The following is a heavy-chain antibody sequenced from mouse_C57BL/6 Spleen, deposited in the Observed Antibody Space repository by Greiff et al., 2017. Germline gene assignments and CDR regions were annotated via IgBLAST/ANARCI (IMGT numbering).Heavy chain of an antibody. V-gene: IGHV1-7*01. J-gene: IGHJ3*01. D-gene: IGHD2-4*01. CDR3: ARNYDYAPWFAY. CDR1: GYTFNSYW. Sequence: VHLVESGAELAKPGASVKLSCKASGYTFNSYWMPWVKHRPGQGLEWIGYINPSSGYTKYNQKFKDKATLTADKSSSTAYMQLSSLTYEDSAVYYCARNYDYAPWFAYWGQGTLVTVSA. CDR2: INPSSGYT.